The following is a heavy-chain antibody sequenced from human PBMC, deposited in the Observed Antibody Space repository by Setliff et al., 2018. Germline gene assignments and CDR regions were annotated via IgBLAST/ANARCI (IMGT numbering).Heavy chain of an antibody. D-gene: IGHD1-26*01. Sequence: GGSLRLSCATSGFTFSTYEMNWVRQAPGKGLEWVSYISSSGSTIYYVDSVKGRFTISRDNAKNSLYLHMSSLRVEDTAVYYCARWERGTTSDYFDFWGQGALVTVSS. V-gene: IGHV3-48*03. CDR1: GFTFSTYE. CDR3: ARWERGTTSDYFDF. J-gene: IGHJ4*02. CDR2: ISSSGSTI.